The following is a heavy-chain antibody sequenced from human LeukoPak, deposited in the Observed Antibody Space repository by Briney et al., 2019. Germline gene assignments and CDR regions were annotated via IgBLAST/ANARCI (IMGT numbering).Heavy chain of an antibody. CDR2: FDPEDGET. Sequence: ASVKVSCKVSGYTLTELSMHWVRQAPGKGLEWMGGFDPEDGETIYAQKFQGRVTMTEDTSTDTAYMELSSLRSEDTAVYYCATGIVGAPRDYYYGMDVWGQGTTVTVSS. V-gene: IGHV1-24*01. J-gene: IGHJ6*02. CDR1: GYTLTELS. CDR3: ATGIVGAPRDYYYGMDV. D-gene: IGHD1-26*01.